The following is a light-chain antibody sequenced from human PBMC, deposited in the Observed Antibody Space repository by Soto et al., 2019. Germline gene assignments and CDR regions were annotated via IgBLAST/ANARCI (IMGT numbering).Light chain of an antibody. V-gene: IGKV1-39*01. CDR2: DAS. Sequence: DIQMTQSPSSLSASVGDRVTITCRASQSISSYLNWYQQKPGKAPKLLIYDASSLQSGVPSRFSGSGSGTDVTLTISSLQPEDFATFYCQQSYSTPRTFGLGTKLEIK. J-gene: IGKJ2*01. CDR1: QSISSY. CDR3: QQSYSTPRT.